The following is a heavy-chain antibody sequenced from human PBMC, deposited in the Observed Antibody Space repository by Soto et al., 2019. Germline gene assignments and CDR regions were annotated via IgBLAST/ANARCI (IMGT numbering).Heavy chain of an antibody. V-gene: IGHV4-39*01. J-gene: IGHJ3*02. CDR1: GGSISSSSYY. D-gene: IGHD3-10*01. Sequence: SSETLSLTCTVSGGSISSSSYYWGWIRQPPGKGLEWIGSIYYSGSTYYNPSLKSRVTISVDTSKNQFSLKLSSVTAADTAVYYCAKGGSGSYSNAFDIWGHGTMVTVSS. CDR2: IYYSGST. CDR3: AKGGSGSYSNAFDI.